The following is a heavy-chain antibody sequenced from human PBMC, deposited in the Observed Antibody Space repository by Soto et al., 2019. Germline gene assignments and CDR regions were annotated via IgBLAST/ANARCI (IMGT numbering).Heavy chain of an antibody. CDR2: INWNGGNT. CDR3: ARSTSYDTTHFDY. J-gene: IGHJ4*02. Sequence: EVQLVESGGGVVRPGGSLRLSCAASGFIFDDYGMTWVRQTPGKGLEWVSTINWNGGNTGYADSVKGRFTISRDNAKNPVYLQMNSLRAEDTALYYCARSTSYDTTHFDYWGQGTLVTVSS. V-gene: IGHV3-20*04. CDR1: GFIFDDYG. D-gene: IGHD5-12*01.